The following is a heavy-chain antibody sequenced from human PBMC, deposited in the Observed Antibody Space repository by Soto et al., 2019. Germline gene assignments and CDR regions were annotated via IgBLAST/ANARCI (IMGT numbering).Heavy chain of an antibody. CDR2: ISTSGSPI. J-gene: IGHJ4*02. D-gene: IGHD6-6*01. CDR3: AREGESSSEIDY. CDR1: GFTFSSYE. V-gene: IGHV3-48*03. Sequence: GGSLRLSCAASGFTFSSYEMNWVRQAPGKGLEWVSYISTSGSPIYYADSVRGRFTISRDNAKNSLYLQMNSLTAEDTAIYYCAREGESSSEIDYWGQGTLVTVSS.